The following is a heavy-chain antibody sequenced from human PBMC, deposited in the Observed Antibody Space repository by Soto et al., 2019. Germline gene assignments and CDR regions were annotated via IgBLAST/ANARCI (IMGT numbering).Heavy chain of an antibody. D-gene: IGHD2-15*01. CDR2: IYYSGST. Sequence: QVQLQESGPGLVKPSQTLSLTCTVSGGSISSGGYYWSWIRQHPGKGLEWIGYIYYSGSTYYSPSLKSRVTISVDTSKNQFSLKLSSVTAADTAVYYCARVREVVIDMYYFDYWGQGTLVTVSS. V-gene: IGHV4-31*03. CDR3: ARVREVVIDMYYFDY. J-gene: IGHJ4*02. CDR1: GGSISSGGYY.